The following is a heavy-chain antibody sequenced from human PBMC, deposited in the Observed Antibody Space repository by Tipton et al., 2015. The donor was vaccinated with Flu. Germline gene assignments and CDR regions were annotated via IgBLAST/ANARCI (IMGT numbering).Heavy chain of an antibody. CDR1: GGSIGSSTYY. D-gene: IGHD6-19*01. Sequence: TLSLTCTVFGGSIGSSTYYWGWIRQPPGKGLEWIGSLYDSGITYYNPSLKSRVTVSLDTSKNQFSLKLSSMTAADTAVYYCARGQGNSGWRYFDYWGQGTLVTVSS. CDR3: ARGQGNSGWRYFDY. CDR2: LYDSGIT. V-gene: IGHV4-39*07. J-gene: IGHJ4*02.